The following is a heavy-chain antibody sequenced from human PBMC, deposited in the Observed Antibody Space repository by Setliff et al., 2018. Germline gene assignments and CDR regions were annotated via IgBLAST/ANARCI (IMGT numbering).Heavy chain of an antibody. V-gene: IGHV3-7*01. CDR3: LTEMRWQSWDY. Sequence: GGSLRLSCAASGFTFRNYWMSWVRQAPGKGLEWVANIKEDGSQIKYLDSVKGRFTISRDNAKNSVYLQMNSLRAEDTAVYYCLTEMRWQSWDYWGQGTLVTVSS. CDR2: IKEDGSQI. J-gene: IGHJ4*02. CDR1: GFTFRNYW. D-gene: IGHD2-21*02.